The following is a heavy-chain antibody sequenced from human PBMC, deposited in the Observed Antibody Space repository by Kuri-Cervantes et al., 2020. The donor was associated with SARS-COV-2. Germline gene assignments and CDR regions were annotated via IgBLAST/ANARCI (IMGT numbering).Heavy chain of an antibody. CDR3: ARVAAPVGDCSGGSCYHSGFFWFDP. J-gene: IGHJ5*02. D-gene: IGHD2-15*01. Sequence: SETLSLTCAISGDSVSSNSAAWNWIRQSPSRGLEWLGRTYYRSKWYNDYAVSVKSRITINPDTSKNQFSLQLNSVTPEDTAVYYCARVAAPVGDCSGGSCYHSGFFWFDPWGQGPLVTVSS. CDR2: TYYRSKWYN. V-gene: IGHV6-1*01. CDR1: GDSVSSNSAA.